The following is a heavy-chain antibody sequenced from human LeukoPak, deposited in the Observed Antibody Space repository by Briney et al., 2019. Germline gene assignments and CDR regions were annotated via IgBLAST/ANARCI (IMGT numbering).Heavy chain of an antibody. CDR3: ATLNVVPAAMFQGTTFDY. CDR1: GYTFTSYD. Sequence: GASVKVSCKASGYTFTSYDINWVRQATGQGLEWMGWMNPNSGNTGYAQKFQGRVTMTRNTSISTAYMELSSLRSEDTAVYYCATLNVVPAAMFQGTTFDYWGQGTLVTVSS. D-gene: IGHD2-2*01. CDR2: MNPNSGNT. J-gene: IGHJ4*02. V-gene: IGHV1-8*01.